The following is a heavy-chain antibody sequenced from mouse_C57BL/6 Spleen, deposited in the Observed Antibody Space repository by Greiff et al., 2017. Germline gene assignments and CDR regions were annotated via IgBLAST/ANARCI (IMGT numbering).Heavy chain of an antibody. V-gene: IGHV1-66*01. CDR1: GYSFTSYY. CDR2: IYPGSGNT. Sequence: VQLQQSGPELVKPGASVKISCKASGYSFTSYYIHWVKQRPGQGLEWIGWIYPGSGNTKYNEKFKGKATLTADTSSSTAYMQLSSLTSEDSAVYYCARCDGSGYEDYWGQGTTLTVSS. D-gene: IGHD2-2*01. J-gene: IGHJ2*01. CDR3: ARCDGSGYEDY.